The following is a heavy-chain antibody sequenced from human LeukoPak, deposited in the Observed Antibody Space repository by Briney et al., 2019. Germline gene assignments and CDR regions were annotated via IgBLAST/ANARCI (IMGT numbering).Heavy chain of an antibody. CDR2: ISWNSGSI. J-gene: IGHJ4*02. V-gene: IGHV3-9*01. CDR1: GFTFDDYA. Sequence: GGSLRLSCAASGFTFDDYAMHWVRQAPGKGLEWVSGISWNSGSIGYADSVKGRFTISRDNSKNTLYLQMNSLRAKDTAVYYCARSQWSDYWGQGTLVTVSS. D-gene: IGHD2-8*01. CDR3: ARSQWSDY.